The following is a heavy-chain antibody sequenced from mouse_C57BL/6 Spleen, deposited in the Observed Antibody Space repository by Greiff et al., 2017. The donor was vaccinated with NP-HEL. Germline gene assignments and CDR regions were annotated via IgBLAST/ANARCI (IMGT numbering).Heavy chain of an antibody. D-gene: IGHD1-1*01. CDR1: GYAFTNYL. J-gene: IGHJ2*01. CDR2: INPGGGGT. Sequence: QVQLQQSGAELVRPGTSVKVSCTASGYAFTNYLIEWVKPRPGQGLEWIGVINPGGGGTNYNAKFTGQATLTANTSSCTAYLQLSSLTSEDAAVYFCARSNYGSSYDYWGQGTTLTVSS. CDR3: ARSNYGSSYDY. V-gene: IGHV1-54*01.